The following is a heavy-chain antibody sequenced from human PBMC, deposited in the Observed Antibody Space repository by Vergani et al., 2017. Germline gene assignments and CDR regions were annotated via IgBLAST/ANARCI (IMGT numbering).Heavy chain of an antibody. CDR2: ISYDGTQK. V-gene: IGHV3-30*03. CDR3: ATKSCGTPGCQIGYFRE. J-gene: IGHJ1*01. D-gene: IGHD1-1*01. CDR1: GFTSSYYG. Sequence: QVHLVESGGGVVQPGRSLRLSCVVSGFTSSYYGMHWVRQAPGKGLEWVAVISYDGTQKYYADSVKDQFTISRDNSKSTLYLQMNSLRTEDTAVYYCATKSCGTPGCQIGYFREWGQGTLVTVSS.